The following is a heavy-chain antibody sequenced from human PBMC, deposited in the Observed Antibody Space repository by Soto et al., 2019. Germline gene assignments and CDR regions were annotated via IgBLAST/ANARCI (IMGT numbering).Heavy chain of an antibody. J-gene: IGHJ3*02. CDR3: ARTRRETYLREAFDI. CDR1: GGTFSSYG. CDR2: IIPLFGTT. V-gene: IGHV1-69*01. Sequence: QVQLVQSGADVKKPGSSVKVSCKASGGTFSSYGISWVRQAPGQGLEWMGGIIPLFGTTHYAQKLQGRVTITADESTSTAYMDVSSLRSEDTAVYYCARTRRETYLREAFDIWGQGTMVTVSS.